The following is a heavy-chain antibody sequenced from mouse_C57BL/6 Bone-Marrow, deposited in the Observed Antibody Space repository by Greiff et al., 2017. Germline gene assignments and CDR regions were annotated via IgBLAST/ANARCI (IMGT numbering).Heavy chain of an antibody. CDR2: INPSSGYT. J-gene: IGHJ4*01. CDR1: GYTLTSYT. D-gene: IGHD4-1*01. CDR3: ARRRKLGRGYAMDY. V-gene: IGHV1-4*01. Sequence: VKLMESGAELARPGASVSMSCTASGYTLTSYTMHWVKQRPGQGLEWIGYINPSSGYTKYNQKFKDKATLTADKSSSTAYMQLSSLTSEDSAVYYCARRRKLGRGYAMDYWGQGTSVTVSS.